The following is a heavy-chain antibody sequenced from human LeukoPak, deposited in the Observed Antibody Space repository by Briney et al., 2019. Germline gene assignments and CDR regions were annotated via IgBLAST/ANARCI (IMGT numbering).Heavy chain of an antibody. Sequence: GGSLRLSCAASGFIFSSYGMNWVRQAPGKGLEWVSSISSSSGYIYYADSVKGRFTISRDNAKNSLYLQMNSLRAEDTAVYYCARDLRHWGQGTLVTVSS. CDR1: GFIFSSYG. J-gene: IGHJ4*02. CDR2: ISSSSGYI. CDR3: ARDLRH. V-gene: IGHV3-21*01.